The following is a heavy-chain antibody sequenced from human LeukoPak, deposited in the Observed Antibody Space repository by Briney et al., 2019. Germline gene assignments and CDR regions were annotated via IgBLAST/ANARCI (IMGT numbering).Heavy chain of an antibody. CDR2: IYSGGST. V-gene: IGHV3-53*01. Sequence: GGSLRLSCAASGFTFSNYAMSWVRQAPGKGLEWVSVIYSGGSTYYADSVKGRFTISRDDSKNTLYLQMNSLRAEDTAVYYCARAQLGELFFDYWGQGTLVTVSS. CDR3: ARAQLGELFFDY. CDR1: GFTFSNYA. D-gene: IGHD3-16*01. J-gene: IGHJ4*02.